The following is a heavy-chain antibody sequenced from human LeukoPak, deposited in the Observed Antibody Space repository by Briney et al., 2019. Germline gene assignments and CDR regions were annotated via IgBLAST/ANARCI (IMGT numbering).Heavy chain of an antibody. Sequence: GGSLRLSCAGSGCTFSNYAMSGVRPAPGRGLEWVSAISTSGGGTYYADSVKGRFTISRDNSKNPLYLQMNSLRAEDTAVYYCAKRCSVEYRVFDYWGQGTLVTVSS. D-gene: IGHD6-6*01. CDR2: ISTSGGGT. J-gene: IGHJ4*02. V-gene: IGHV3-23*01. CDR1: GCTFSNYA. CDR3: AKRCSVEYRVFDY.